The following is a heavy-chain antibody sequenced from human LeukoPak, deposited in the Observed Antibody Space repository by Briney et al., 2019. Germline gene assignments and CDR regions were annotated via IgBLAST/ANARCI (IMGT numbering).Heavy chain of an antibody. Sequence: QAGGSLRLSCAASGFTFSNYAMNWVRQAPGKGLEWVAVISYDGNKKYYADSVKGRFTISRDNSKNTLYLQMNSLRAEDTAVYYCARWESLKGTFDYWGQGTLVTVSS. D-gene: IGHD1-26*01. J-gene: IGHJ4*02. CDR2: ISYDGNKK. CDR1: GFTFSNYA. V-gene: IGHV3-30*04. CDR3: ARWESLKGTFDY.